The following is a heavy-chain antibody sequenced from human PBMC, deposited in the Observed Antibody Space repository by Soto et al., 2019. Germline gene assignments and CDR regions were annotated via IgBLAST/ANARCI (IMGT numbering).Heavy chain of an antibody. CDR3: ARLTILANYYYYYYMDV. D-gene: IGHD3-3*01. J-gene: IGHJ6*03. CDR2: ISSSGSTI. Sequence: PGGSLRLSCAASGFTFSDYYMSWIRQAPGKGLEWVSYISSSGSTIYYADSVKGRFTISRDNAKNSLYLQMNSLRAEDTAVYYCARLTILANYYYYYYMDVWGKGTTVTVSS. V-gene: IGHV3-11*01. CDR1: GFTFSDYY.